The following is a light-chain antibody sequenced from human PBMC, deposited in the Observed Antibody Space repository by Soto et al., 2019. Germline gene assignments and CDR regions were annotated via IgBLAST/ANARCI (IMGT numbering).Light chain of an antibody. Sequence: QSALTQPPSASGSPGQSVTISCTGTSSDIGNYNYVYWYQQHPHKAPKLVIYEVNKRPSGVPDRFSGSKSGNTASLTVSGLQAEDEADYYCTSYAGYNNPVIFGGGTKLTVL. CDR1: SSDIGNYNY. V-gene: IGLV2-8*01. CDR3: TSYAGYNNPVI. CDR2: EVN. J-gene: IGLJ2*01.